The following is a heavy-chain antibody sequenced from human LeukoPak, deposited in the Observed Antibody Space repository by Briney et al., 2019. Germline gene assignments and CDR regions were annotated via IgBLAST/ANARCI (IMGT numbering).Heavy chain of an antibody. V-gene: IGHV3-30*02. CDR1: GFTFSSYA. CDR3: AKGQQQLIDY. D-gene: IGHD6-13*01. CDR2: IRYDGASK. Sequence: GGSLRLSCAASGFTFSSYAMHWVRQAPGKGLEWVAFIRYDGASKYYADSVRGRFTISRDNSKNTLYLQMNSLRAEDTAVYYCAKGQQQLIDYWGQGTLVTVSS. J-gene: IGHJ4*02.